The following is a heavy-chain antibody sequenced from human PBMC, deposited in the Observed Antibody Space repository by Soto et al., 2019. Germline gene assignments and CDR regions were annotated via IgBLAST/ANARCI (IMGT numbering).Heavy chain of an antibody. CDR2: IYPGDSDT. CDR1: GYSFTSYW. Sequence: PGESLKISCKGSGYSFTSYWIGWVRQMPGKGLEWMGIIYPGDSDTRYSPSFQGQVTISADKSISTAYLQWSSLKASDTAMYYCARHISSSWKYYYYGMDVWGQGTTVTVSS. J-gene: IGHJ6*02. CDR3: ARHISSSWKYYYYGMDV. D-gene: IGHD6-13*01. V-gene: IGHV5-51*01.